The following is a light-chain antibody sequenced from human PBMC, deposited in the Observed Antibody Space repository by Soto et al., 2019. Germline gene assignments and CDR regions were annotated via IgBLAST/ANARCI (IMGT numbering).Light chain of an antibody. Sequence: QPVLTQPPSVSEAPRQRVTISCSGSGSNIGNNAVNWYQQLPGKAPKLLIYYDDLLPSGVSDRFSGSKSGTSASLAISGLQSEDEADYYCAAWDDRLNGYVFGTGTQLTVL. CDR3: AAWDDRLNGYV. CDR1: GSNIGNNA. V-gene: IGLV1-36*01. J-gene: IGLJ1*01. CDR2: YDD.